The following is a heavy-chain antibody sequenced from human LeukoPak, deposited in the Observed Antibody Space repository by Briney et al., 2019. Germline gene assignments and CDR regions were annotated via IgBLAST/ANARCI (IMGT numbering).Heavy chain of an antibody. Sequence: PGGSLRLSCVASGFTFSRHGMNWVRQAPGKGLEWVSGINWNGGSTGYADSVKGRFTISRDNAKNSLYLQMNSLRAEDTALYYCARDYFGSPSALDYWGQGTLVTVSS. CDR1: GFTFSRHG. J-gene: IGHJ4*02. CDR3: ARDYFGSPSALDY. V-gene: IGHV3-20*04. CDR2: INWNGGST. D-gene: IGHD1-26*01.